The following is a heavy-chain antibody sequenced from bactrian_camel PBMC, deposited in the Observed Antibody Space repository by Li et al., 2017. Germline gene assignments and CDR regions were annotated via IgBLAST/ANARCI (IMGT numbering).Heavy chain of an antibody. Sequence: QVQLVESGGGSVQAGGSLRLSCAASNRPSDINCLGWSRQAPGKGREGVSTITRDGRAGYADSVKGRFTISRDNAKNTLYLQMNSLKPEDTAVYYCAADPSRELWVGYPPYKYWGQGTQVTVS. CDR1: NRPSDINC. CDR2: ITRDGRA. CDR3: AADPSRELWVGYPPYKY. V-gene: IGHV3S53*01. D-gene: IGHD5*01. J-gene: IGHJ4*01.